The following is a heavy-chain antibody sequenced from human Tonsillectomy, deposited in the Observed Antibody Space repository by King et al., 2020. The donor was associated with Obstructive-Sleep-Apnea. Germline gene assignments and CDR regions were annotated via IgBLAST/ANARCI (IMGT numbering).Heavy chain of an antibody. CDR3: TRDSGCSGGSCYPYYFDY. CDR1: GFTFSSYG. J-gene: IGHJ4*02. D-gene: IGHD2-15*01. V-gene: IGHV3-33*01. Sequence: VQLVESGGGVVQPGRSLRLSCAASGFTFSSYGMHWVRQAPGKGLEWVAVIWYDGSINYYADSVKGRLTISRDNSKNTLYLQMNSLRAEDTAVYYCTRDSGCSGGSCYPYYFDYWGQGTLVTVSS. CDR2: IWYDGSIN.